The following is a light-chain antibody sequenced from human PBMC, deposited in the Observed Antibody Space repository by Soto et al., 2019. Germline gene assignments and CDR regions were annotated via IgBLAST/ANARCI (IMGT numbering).Light chain of an antibody. CDR3: QQLRT. CDR2: AAS. CDR1: QEISSY. V-gene: IGKV1-9*01. J-gene: IGKJ3*01. Sequence: IQLTQSPSSLSASVGERVTINCRASQEISSYLAWYQQKPGKAPKLLIYAASTLQSGVPSRFSGSGSGTDFTLTISSLQPEDFATYYCQQLRTFGPGTKVDIK.